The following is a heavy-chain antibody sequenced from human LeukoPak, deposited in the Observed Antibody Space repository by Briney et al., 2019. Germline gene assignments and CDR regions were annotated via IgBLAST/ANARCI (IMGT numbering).Heavy chain of an antibody. CDR2: ISYSGST. J-gene: IGHJ6*02. CDR1: GGSISSYY. Sequence: PSETLSLTCTVSGGSISSYYWSWIRQPPGKGLEWIGYISYSGSTNYNPSLKSRVTISVDTSKNQFSLKLSSVTAADTAVYYCARAGATLFGYYYYGMDVWGQGTTVTVSS. CDR3: ARAGATLFGYYYYGMDV. V-gene: IGHV4-59*01. D-gene: IGHD1-26*01.